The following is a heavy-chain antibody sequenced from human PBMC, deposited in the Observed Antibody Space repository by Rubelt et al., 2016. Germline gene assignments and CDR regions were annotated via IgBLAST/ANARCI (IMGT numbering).Heavy chain of an antibody. J-gene: IGHJ5*02. CDR3: ARSPRYDVEDNWFDP. D-gene: IGHD3-3*01. CDR1: GYTFTGYY. V-gene: IGHV1-2*02. Sequence: QVQLVQSGAEVKKPGASVKVSCKASGYTFTGYYMHWVRQAPGQGLEWMGWINPNSGGTNYAQKVQGRVTMTRDTSTSTGYMELSSLRSEDTAVYYCARSPRYDVEDNWFDPWGQGTLVTVSS. CDR2: INPNSGGT.